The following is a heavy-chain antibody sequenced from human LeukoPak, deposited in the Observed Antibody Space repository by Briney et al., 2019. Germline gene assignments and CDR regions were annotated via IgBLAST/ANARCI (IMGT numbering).Heavy chain of an antibody. Sequence: SETLSLTCTVSRDSISSYYWTWIRQPPGKGLEWIGYIYNSGSTNYNPSLKSRVTISVDTSKNQFSLKLSSVTAADTAVYYCARGRITIFGVVTPHFDYWGQGTLVTVSS. J-gene: IGHJ4*02. CDR3: ARGRITIFGVVTPHFDY. CDR2: IYNSGST. D-gene: IGHD3-3*01. V-gene: IGHV4-59*01. CDR1: RDSISSYY.